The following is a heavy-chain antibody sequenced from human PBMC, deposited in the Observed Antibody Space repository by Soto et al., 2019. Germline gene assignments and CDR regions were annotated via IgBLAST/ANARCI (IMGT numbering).Heavy chain of an antibody. CDR1: GFTFSSYG. CDR3: VRDTMDYFDY. D-gene: IGHD1-1*01. V-gene: IGHV3-33*01. Sequence: PGGSLRLSCAASGFTFSSYGMHWVRQAPGKGLEWVAVIWYDGSNKYYADSVKGRFTISRDNSRNTLDLHMNSLRAEDTAVYYCVRDTMDYFDYWGQGTLVTVSS. J-gene: IGHJ4*02. CDR2: IWYDGSNK.